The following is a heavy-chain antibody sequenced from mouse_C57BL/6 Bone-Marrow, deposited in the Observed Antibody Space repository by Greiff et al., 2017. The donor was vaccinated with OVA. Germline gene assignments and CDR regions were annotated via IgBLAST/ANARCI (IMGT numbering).Heavy chain of an antibody. V-gene: IGHV1-63*01. CDR3: AREHYYGSSPAWFAY. J-gene: IGHJ3*01. CDR2: IYPGGGYT. D-gene: IGHD1-1*01. Sequence: QVQLKESGAELVRPGTSVKMSCKASGYTFTNYWIGWAKQRPGHGLEWIGDIYPGGGYTNYNEKFKSKATLTVDTSSSTAYMQLSSLTSEDSAVYYCAREHYYGSSPAWFAYWGQGTLVTVSA. CDR1: GYTFTNYW.